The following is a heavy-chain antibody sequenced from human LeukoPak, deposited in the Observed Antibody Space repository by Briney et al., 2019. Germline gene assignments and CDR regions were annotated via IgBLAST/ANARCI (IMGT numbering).Heavy chain of an antibody. V-gene: IGHV1-2*06. CDR1: GFTFTNYY. CDR2: INPNSGGT. CDR3: AREQPADNYYGMDV. D-gene: IGHD2-2*01. Sequence: ASVKVSCTASGFTFTNYYVHWVRQAPGQGLEWMGRINPNSGGTNYAQKFQGRVTMTRDTSISTAYMELSSLRSDDTAVYYCAREQPADNYYGMDVWGQGTTVTVSS. J-gene: IGHJ6*02.